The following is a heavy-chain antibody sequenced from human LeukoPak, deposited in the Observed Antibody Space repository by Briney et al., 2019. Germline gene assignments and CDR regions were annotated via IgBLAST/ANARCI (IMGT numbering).Heavy chain of an antibody. CDR2: MNPNSGNT. CDR3: ARGPLGGYFNWFDP. V-gene: IGHV1-8*02. J-gene: IGHJ5*02. D-gene: IGHD1-26*01. Sequence: ASVKVSCKASGGTFSSYAISWVRQATGQGLEWMGWMNPNSGNTGYAQKFQGRVTMTRNTSISTAYMELSSLRSEDTAVYYCARGPLGGYFNWFDPWGQGTLVTVSS. CDR1: GGTFSSYA.